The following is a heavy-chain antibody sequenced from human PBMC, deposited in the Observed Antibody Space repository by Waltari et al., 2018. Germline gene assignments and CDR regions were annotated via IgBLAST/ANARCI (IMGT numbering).Heavy chain of an antibody. CDR1: GFMFSIYP. V-gene: IGHV3-23*01. CDR3: AKADFGDPYWFFDL. Sequence: EGQLLESGGGLVQTGGSLRLSCEASGFMFSIYPMAWVRQAPGEGREWVSTITAAGRSRNYADSVKGRFTISRDNSKNILDLQMNTLRAEDTAVYFCAKADFGDPYWFFDLWGRGTLLTVSS. CDR2: ITAAGRSR. J-gene: IGHJ2*01. D-gene: IGHD3-10*01.